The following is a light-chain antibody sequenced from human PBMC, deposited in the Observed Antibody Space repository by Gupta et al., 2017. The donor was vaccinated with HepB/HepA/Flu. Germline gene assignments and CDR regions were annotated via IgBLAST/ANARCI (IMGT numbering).Light chain of an antibody. CDR2: KAS. CDR1: QSISSW. J-gene: IGKJ1*01. Sequence: DIQMPQSPSTLSASIGDRVTFTCRASQSISSWLAWYQQKPGKAPKLLIYKASTLQTGVPSRFSGSGSGTEFTLTISSLQPDDLAAYYCQQYNSFSWTFGQGTKVEFK. CDR3: QQYNSFSWT. V-gene: IGKV1-5*03.